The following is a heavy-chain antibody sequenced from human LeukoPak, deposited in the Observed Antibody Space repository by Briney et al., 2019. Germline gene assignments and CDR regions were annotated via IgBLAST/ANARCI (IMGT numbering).Heavy chain of an antibody. D-gene: IGHD3-10*01. CDR1: GGTFSSYA. CDR2: IIPIFGTA. Sequence: SVKVSCKASGGTFSSYAISWVRQAPGQGLEWMGGIIPIFGTANYAQKFQGRVTITADESTSTAYMELSSLRSEDTAVYYCASPHPDGSVYAFDIWGQGTMVTVSS. J-gene: IGHJ3*02. CDR3: ASPHPDGSVYAFDI. V-gene: IGHV1-69*01.